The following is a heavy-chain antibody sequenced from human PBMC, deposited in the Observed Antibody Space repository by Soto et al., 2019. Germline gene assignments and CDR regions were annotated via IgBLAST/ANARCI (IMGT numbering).Heavy chain of an antibody. Sequence: EVQLVESGGGLVKPGGSLRLSCAASGFTFSDYSMNWMRQAPGKGLEWVASISSDNNYIYYRDSVEGRFTISRDNAKTSVYLQMTCVGAGDAAVYYCAIGRTCTGASCYGGGDYWGQGILVTVSS. CDR2: ISSDNNYI. CDR3: AIGRTCTGASCYGGGDY. J-gene: IGHJ4*02. CDR1: GFTFSDYS. D-gene: IGHD2-15*01. V-gene: IGHV3-21*02.